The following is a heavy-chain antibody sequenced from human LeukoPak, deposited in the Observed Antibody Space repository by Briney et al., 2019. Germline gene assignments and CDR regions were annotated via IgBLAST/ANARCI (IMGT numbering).Heavy chain of an antibody. CDR3: ARTKYSSGYYYYYGMDV. J-gene: IGHJ6*02. CDR2: INHSGST. D-gene: IGHD6-19*01. CDR1: GGSFSGYY. Sequence: PSETLSLTCAVYGGSFSGYYWSWIRQPPGKGLEWIGEINHSGSTNYNPSLKSRVTISVDTSKNQFSLKLSSVTAADTAVYYCARTKYSSGYYYYYGMDVWGQGTTVTVSS. V-gene: IGHV4-34*01.